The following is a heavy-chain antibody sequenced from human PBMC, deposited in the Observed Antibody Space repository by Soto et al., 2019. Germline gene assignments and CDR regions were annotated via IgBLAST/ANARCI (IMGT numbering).Heavy chain of an antibody. CDR2: IYPGDSDT. Sequence: GESLKISGKGSGYSFTIYCIGWVLQMPWKGLEWMGIIYPGDSDTRYSPSFQGQVTISADKSISTAYLQWSSLKASDTAMYYCARHANYYGMDVWGQGTTVTVSS. CDR3: ARHANYYGMDV. J-gene: IGHJ6*02. V-gene: IGHV5-51*01. CDR1: GYSFTIYC.